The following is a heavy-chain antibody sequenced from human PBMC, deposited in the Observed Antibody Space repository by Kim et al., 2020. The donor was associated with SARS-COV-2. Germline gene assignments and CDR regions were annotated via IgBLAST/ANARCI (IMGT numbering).Heavy chain of an antibody. CDR2: ISGSSNTI. CDR3: ARDLWAFVQGVGVYREGPAYYFDS. J-gene: IGHJ4*02. V-gene: IGHV3-48*04. D-gene: IGHD4-17*01. Sequence: GGSLRLSCAASGFTFSNYNMNWVRQAPGKGPEWVSYISGSSNTIYYADSVKGRFTISRDNGKSSLYLQMNSLRVEDTAVYYCARDLWAFVQGVGVYREGPAYYFDSWGQGTLVTVSS. CDR1: GFTFSNYN.